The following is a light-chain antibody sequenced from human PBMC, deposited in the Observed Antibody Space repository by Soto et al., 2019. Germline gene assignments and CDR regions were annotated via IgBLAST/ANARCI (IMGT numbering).Light chain of an antibody. CDR1: QGIGSW. CDR3: QQPNSLPNT. J-gene: IGKJ5*01. Sequence: DIQMTQSPSSVSASVGDRVIITCRASQGIGSWLAWYQQKPGKAPNLLIYAASNLQSGVPSSFSGSGYVTDFTLTITSLQPEDCATYYCQQPNSLPNTFGQGTRKEIK. V-gene: IGKV1D-12*01. CDR2: AAS.